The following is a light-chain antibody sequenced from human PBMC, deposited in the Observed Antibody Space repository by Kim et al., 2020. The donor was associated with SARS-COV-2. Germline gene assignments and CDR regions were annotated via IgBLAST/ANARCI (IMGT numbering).Light chain of an antibody. CDR1: QDISNY. J-gene: IGKJ4*01. Sequence: DIQMTQSPSVMSASVGDRVTITCRASQDISNYLGWFQQKPGKAPKRLIYAASTLQSGVPSRFSGSGSGTDFTLTISSLQPEDSATYYCLQHNFYPLTFGGGTKVDIK. CDR2: AAS. CDR3: LQHNFYPLT. V-gene: IGKV1-17*03.